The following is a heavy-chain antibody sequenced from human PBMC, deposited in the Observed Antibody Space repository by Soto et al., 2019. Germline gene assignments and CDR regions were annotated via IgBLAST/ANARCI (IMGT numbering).Heavy chain of an antibody. Sequence: QVQLVQSGTEVKKPGSSVKVSCKASGGTFRNYPINWVRQAPGQGLEWMGSIFPLTDIPDYAQNFQARLTISADKSTSTADMELSSLTSDDTAIYFCARGPLVVLNYFESWGQGTLVTVSS. CDR3: ARGPLVVLNYFES. V-gene: IGHV1-69*02. CDR1: GGTFRNYP. J-gene: IGHJ4*02. CDR2: IFPLTDIP.